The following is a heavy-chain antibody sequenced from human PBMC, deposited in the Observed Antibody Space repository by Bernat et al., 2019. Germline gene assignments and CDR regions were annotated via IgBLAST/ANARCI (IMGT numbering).Heavy chain of an antibody. CDR1: GYTFTGYY. J-gene: IGHJ4*02. V-gene: IGHV1-2*04. D-gene: IGHD3-16*01. Sequence: QVQLVPSGAEVKKPGASVRVSCKASGYTFTGYYIHWVRQAPRQGLEWMGWINPNSGGTNYAQQLQGWIPMTRCTCITTAYMEWTRMTTAEPAIAYCARGGGSVIRVRGDRFDSWGQGTLVTVSS. CDR2: INPNSGGT. CDR3: ARGGGSVIRVRGDRFDS.